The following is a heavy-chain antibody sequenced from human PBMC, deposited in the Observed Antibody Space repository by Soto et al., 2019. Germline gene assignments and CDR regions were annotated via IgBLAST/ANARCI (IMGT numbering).Heavy chain of an antibody. CDR3: ARDYYYGMDV. CDR2: TYHRSKWYN. V-gene: IGHV6-1*01. J-gene: IGHJ6*02. CDR1: GGSISSGD. Sequence: TLSLTCTVSGGSISSGDYYWSWIGQPPGKGLEWLGRTYHRSKWYNDYAVSVKSRITINPDTSKNQFSLQLNSVTPEDTAVYYCARDYYYGMDVWGQGTSVTVSS.